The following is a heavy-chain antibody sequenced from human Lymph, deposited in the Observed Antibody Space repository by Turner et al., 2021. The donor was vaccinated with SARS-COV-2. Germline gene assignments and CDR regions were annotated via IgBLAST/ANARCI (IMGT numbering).Heavy chain of an antibody. CDR2: NYSSGST. J-gene: IGHJ4*02. CDR1: GGSFTSSSYY. D-gene: IGHD5-18*01. Sequence: QVQLQESGPGLVKPSETLSLTCTVSGGSFTSSSYYWGWIRQPPGKGLEWIGNNYSSGSTYYNPSLKSRVTISVETAKNQFYLKLSSGTAADTAGYYCARQGWLRGYFDYWSQGTLGTVAS. CDR3: ARQGWLRGYFDY. V-gene: IGHV4-39*01.